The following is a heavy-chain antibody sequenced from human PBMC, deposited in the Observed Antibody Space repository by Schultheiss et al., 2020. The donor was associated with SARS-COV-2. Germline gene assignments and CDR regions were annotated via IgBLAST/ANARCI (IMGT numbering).Heavy chain of an antibody. CDR3: ARIQVHFWRGNWFDP. CDR2: IYYSGST. CDR1: GGSISSYY. J-gene: IGHJ5*02. Sequence: GSLRLSCTVSGGSISSYYWSWIRQPPGKGLEWIGYIYYSGSTNYNPSLKSRVTISVDTSKNQFSLKLSSVTAADTAVYYCARIQVHFWRGNWFDPWGQGTLVTVSS. D-gene: IGHD3-3*02. V-gene: IGHV4-59*12.